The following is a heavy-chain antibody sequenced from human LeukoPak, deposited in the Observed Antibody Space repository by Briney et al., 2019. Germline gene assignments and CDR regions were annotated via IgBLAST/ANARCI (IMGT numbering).Heavy chain of an antibody. CDR2: INPNSGGT. Sequence: ASVKVSCRASGYXFTDYYIHWVRQAPGLGLEWMGWINPNSGGTHHLEKFQGRVTMTRDTSISTAYMELSRVSSDDTAVYYCARESSSAYYGMDVWGQGTTVTVSS. CDR1: GYXFTDYY. V-gene: IGHV1-2*02. J-gene: IGHJ6*02. CDR3: ARESSSAYYGMDV.